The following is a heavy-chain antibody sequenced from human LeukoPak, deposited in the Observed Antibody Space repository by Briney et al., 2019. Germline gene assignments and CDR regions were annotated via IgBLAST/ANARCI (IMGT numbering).Heavy chain of an antibody. D-gene: IGHD3-10*01. V-gene: IGHV6-1*01. CDR1: GGSVSTNCEA. CDR2: PYYRSNWYN. Sequence: SQTLSLTCAISGGSVSTNCEAWIWMRPSPSRGLEWLGKPYYRSNWYNDYAVSVKSRITINPDTSKNQLSLQLNSVTPEDTAGDFCTRGTGTFDYWGQGTLVTVSS. CDR3: TRGTGTFDY. J-gene: IGHJ4*02.